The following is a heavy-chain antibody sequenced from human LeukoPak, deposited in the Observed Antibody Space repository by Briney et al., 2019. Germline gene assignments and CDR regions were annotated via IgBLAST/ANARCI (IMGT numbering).Heavy chain of an antibody. V-gene: IGHV4-31*03. D-gene: IGHD2-2*01. CDR2: IYYSGST. CDR1: GGSISSGGYY. Sequence: SETLSLTCTVSGGSISSGGYYWSWIRQHPGKGLEWIGYIYYSGSTYYNPSLKSRVTISVDTSKNQFSLKLSPVTAADTAVYYCARTDCSSTSCKKLGFDPWGQGTLVTVSS. J-gene: IGHJ5*02. CDR3: ARTDCSSTSCKKLGFDP.